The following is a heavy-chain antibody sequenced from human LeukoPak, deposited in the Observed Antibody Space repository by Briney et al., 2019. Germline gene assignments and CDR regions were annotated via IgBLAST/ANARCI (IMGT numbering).Heavy chain of an antibody. Sequence: SVKVSCKASGGTFSSYAISWVRQAPGQGLEWMGGIIPIFGTANYAQKFQGRVTITADKSTSTAYMELGSLRSEDTAVYYCARAPRVRGVIHYYYGMDVWGKGTTVTVSS. D-gene: IGHD3-10*01. J-gene: IGHJ6*04. CDR1: GGTFSSYA. CDR2: IIPIFGTA. CDR3: ARAPRVRGVIHYYYGMDV. V-gene: IGHV1-69*06.